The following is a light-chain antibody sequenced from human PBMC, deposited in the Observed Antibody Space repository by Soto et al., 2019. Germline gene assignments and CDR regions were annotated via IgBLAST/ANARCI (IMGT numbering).Light chain of an antibody. Sequence: DIVLTQTPLSSPVTLGQPASISCRSSQSLVHSDGNTYLSWLQQRPGQPPRLLIYEISNRFSGVPDRFSGSWAEKDFTLKISRVESEDVGVYYCTQAKHFPRTFGRGTKVEIK. J-gene: IGKJ1*01. V-gene: IGKV2-24*01. CDR1: QSLVHSDGNTY. CDR3: TQAKHFPRT. CDR2: EIS.